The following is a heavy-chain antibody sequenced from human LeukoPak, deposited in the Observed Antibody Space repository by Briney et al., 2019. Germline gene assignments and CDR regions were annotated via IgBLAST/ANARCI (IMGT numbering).Heavy chain of an antibody. J-gene: IGHJ4*02. CDR2: ISSDGSNK. Sequence: GGSLRLSCADSGFTFRTFATHWVRQAPGKGLEWVAVISSDGSNKYYADSVKGRFTISRDNSKNTLYLQMNSLRADDTAVYYCARGSFQDSGWYGNFDYWGQGTLVTVSS. CDR3: ARGSFQDSGWYGNFDY. D-gene: IGHD6-19*01. V-gene: IGHV3-30*04. CDR1: GFTFRTFA.